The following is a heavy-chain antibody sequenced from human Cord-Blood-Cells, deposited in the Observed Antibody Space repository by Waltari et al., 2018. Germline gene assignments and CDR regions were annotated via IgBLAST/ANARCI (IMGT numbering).Heavy chain of an antibody. J-gene: IGHJ4*02. CDR1: GGSFSGYY. CDR2: INQSGST. V-gene: IGHV4-34*01. CDR3: ASTSSWYY. D-gene: IGHD6-13*01. Sequence: QVQLQQWGAGLLKPSETLSLTCAVYGGSFSGYYWSWIRQPPGKGLEWIGEINQSGSTNYDPSLKSRVTRSVDTSKNQFSLKLSSVTAADTAVYYCASTSSWYYWGQGTLVTVSS.